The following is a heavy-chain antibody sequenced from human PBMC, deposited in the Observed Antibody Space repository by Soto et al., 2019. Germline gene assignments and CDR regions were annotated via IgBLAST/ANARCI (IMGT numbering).Heavy chain of an antibody. V-gene: IGHV3-23*01. Sequence: GALRLSCVASGLTFGSRAMTWVRQAPGEGLQWVSTITDTGGDAKYADSVRGRFVISRDNSKKTLYLQMTSLTAEDSAMYYCARGSTDSYPGSRIFDFWGRGTLVTVSS. CDR1: GLTFGSRA. CDR2: ITDTGGDA. D-gene: IGHD3-10*01. CDR3: ARGSTDSYPGSRIFDF. J-gene: IGHJ4*02.